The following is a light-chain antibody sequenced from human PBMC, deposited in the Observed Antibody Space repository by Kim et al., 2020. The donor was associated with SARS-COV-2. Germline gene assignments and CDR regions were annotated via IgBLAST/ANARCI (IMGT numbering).Light chain of an antibody. CDR3: QSYDSSNHVV. Sequence: KTVTSSRHRSSGSIASNYVQWYQQRPGSAPTTVIYEDNQRPSGVPDRFSGSIDSSSNSASLTISGLKTEDEADYYCQSYDSSNHVVFGGGTQLTVL. J-gene: IGLJ2*01. CDR2: EDN. V-gene: IGLV6-57*03. CDR1: SGSIASNY.